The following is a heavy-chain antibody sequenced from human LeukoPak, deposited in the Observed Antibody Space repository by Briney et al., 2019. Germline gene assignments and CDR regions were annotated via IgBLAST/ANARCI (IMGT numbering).Heavy chain of an antibody. D-gene: IGHD2-2*01. CDR2: MNPNSGNT. CDR1: GYTFTSYD. CDR3: ARGRRSWTSYHNWFDP. Sequence: ASVKVSCKASGYTFTSYDINWVRQAPGQGLEWMGWMNPNSGNTGYAQKFQGRVTMTRNTSISTAYMELSSLRSEDTAVYYCARGRRSWTSYHNWFDPWGQGTLVTVSS. V-gene: IGHV1-8*01. J-gene: IGHJ5*02.